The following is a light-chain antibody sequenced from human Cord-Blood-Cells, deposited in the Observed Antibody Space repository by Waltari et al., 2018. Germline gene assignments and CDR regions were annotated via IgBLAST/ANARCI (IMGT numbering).Light chain of an antibody. J-gene: IGKJ4*01. Sequence: EIVMTQSPATLSVSPGERATLSCRASQSVSSNLAWYQQKPGQAPRLLIYGASTRATGIPARFSGSGSGTEFTLTISSLQSEDFAVYYCQQYNNWPPLTFGAGNKVEIK. CDR1: QSVSSN. V-gene: IGKV3-15*01. CDR2: GAS. CDR3: QQYNNWPPLT.